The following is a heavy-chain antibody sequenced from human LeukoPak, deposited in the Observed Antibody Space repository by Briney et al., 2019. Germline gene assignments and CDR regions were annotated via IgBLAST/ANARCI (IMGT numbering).Heavy chain of an antibody. V-gene: IGHV3-72*01. J-gene: IGHJ4*02. CDR3: ARGVLDYVWGSYRRYYFDY. D-gene: IGHD3-16*02. Sequence: GGSLRLSCAASGFTFSDHYMDWVRQAPGKGPEWVGRIRNKANSYTTEYAASVKGRFTISRDDSKNSLYLQMNSLRAEDTAVYYCARGVLDYVWGSYRRYYFDYWGQGTLVTVSS. CDR1: GFTFSDHY. CDR2: IRNKANSYTT.